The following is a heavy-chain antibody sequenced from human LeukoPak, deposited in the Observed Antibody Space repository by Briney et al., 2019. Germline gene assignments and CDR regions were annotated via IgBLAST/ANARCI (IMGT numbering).Heavy chain of an antibody. D-gene: IGHD2-2*02. CDR1: GDSVSSNSAA. Sequence: SQTLSLTCAISGDSVSSNSAAWNWIRQSPSRGLEWLGRTYYRSKWYNDYAVSVKSRITINPDTSKNQSSLQLNSVTPEDTAVYYCARGVRIVVVPAAIQGAFDYWGQGTLVTVSS. V-gene: IGHV6-1*01. CDR2: TYYRSKWYN. CDR3: ARGVRIVVVPAAIQGAFDY. J-gene: IGHJ4*02.